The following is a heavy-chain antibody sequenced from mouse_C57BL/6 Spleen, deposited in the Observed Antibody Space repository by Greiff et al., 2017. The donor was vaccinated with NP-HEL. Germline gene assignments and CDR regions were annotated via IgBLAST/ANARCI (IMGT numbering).Heavy chain of an antibody. CDR3: AREEDYDYGDY. V-gene: IGHV1-26*01. CDR2: INPNNGGT. CDR1: GYTFTDYY. J-gene: IGHJ2*01. Sequence: EVQLQQSGPELVKPGASVKISCKASGYTFTDYYMNWVKQSHGKSLEWIGDINPNNGGTSYNQKFKGKATLTVDKSSSTAYMERRSLTSEDSAVYYCAREEDYDYGDYWGQGTTLTVSS. D-gene: IGHD2-4*01.